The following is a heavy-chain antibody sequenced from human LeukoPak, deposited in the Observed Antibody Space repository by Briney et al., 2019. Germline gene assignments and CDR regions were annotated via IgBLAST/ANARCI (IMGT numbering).Heavy chain of an antibody. CDR2: IIPIFGTA. V-gene: IGHV1-69*13. D-gene: IGHD4-23*01. J-gene: IGHJ4*02. CDR3: AGARQALTPYGGTPFDY. CDR1: GGTFSSYA. Sequence: SVKVSCKASGGTFSSYAISWVRQAPGQGLEWMGGIIPIFGTANYAQKFQGRVTITADESTSTAYMELSSLRSEDTAVYYCAGARQALTPYGGTPFDYWGQGTLVTVSS.